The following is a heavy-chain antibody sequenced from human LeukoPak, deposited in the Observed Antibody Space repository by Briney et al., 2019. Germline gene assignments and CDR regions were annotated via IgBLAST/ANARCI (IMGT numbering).Heavy chain of an antibody. CDR1: GYTFTSYG. CDR2: MNPNSGNT. V-gene: IGHV1-8*02. J-gene: IGHJ4*02. CDR3: ARGGIAAAGTFDY. Sequence: GASVKVSCKASGYTFTSYGISWVRQAPGQGLEWMGWMNPNSGNTGYAQKFQGRVTMTRNTSISTAYMELSGLRSEDTAVYYCARGGIAAAGTFDYWGQGTLVTVSS. D-gene: IGHD6-13*01.